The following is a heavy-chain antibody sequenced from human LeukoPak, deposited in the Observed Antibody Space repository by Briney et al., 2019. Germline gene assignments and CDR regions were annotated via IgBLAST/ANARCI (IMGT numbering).Heavy chain of an antibody. D-gene: IGHD3-22*01. J-gene: IGHJ4*02. CDR1: GGSISSYY. V-gene: IGHV4-59*12. CDR2: IYYSGST. Sequence: SETLSLTCTVSGGSISSYYWSWIRQPPGKGLEWIGYIYYSGSTNYNPSLKSRVTISVDTSKNQFSLKLSSVTAADTAVYYCARDVRDYYDSSGYSDYWGQGTLVTVSS. CDR3: ARDVRDYYDSSGYSDY.